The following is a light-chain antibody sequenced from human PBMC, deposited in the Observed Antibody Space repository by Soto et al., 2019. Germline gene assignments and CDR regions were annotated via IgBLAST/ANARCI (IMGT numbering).Light chain of an antibody. CDR3: QQYDIRLT. CDR2: DAS. J-gene: IGKJ4*01. Sequence: DIQMTQSPSSLSASVGDRVTITCQASQDIRNSLNWYQQKPGTAPKLLIYDASNLETGVPSRFSGSGSATDFTFTISSLQPEDIATYYCQQYDIRLTFGGGTKVEIK. V-gene: IGKV1-33*01. CDR1: QDIRNS.